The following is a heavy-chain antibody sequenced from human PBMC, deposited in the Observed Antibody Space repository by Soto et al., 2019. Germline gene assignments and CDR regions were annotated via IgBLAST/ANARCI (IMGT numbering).Heavy chain of an antibody. J-gene: IGHJ5*01. V-gene: IGHV1-2*02. D-gene: IGHD2-2*01. CDR3: VRPYCSSNSCHNWFDS. CDR1: GYIFTDYY. Sequence: ASVKVSCKASGYIFTDYYINWVRQAPGQGPELMGWINPSSGDTNYAQKFQGRVTMTTDTSISTVYMELSRLRYEDTAVYYCVRPYCSSNSCHNWFDSWGQGTLVTVPQ. CDR2: INPSSGDT.